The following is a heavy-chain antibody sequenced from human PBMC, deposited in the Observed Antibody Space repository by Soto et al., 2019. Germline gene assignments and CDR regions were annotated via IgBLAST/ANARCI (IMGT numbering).Heavy chain of an antibody. Sequence: PSETLSLTCTVSGGSISSSSYYWGWIRQPPGKGLEWIGSIYYSGSTYYNPSLKSRVTISVDTSKNQFSLKLSSVTAADTAVYYCARGEAVETPKNDAFDIWGQGTMVNVSS. CDR3: ARGEAVETPKNDAFDI. CDR2: IYYSGST. CDR1: GGSISSSSYY. V-gene: IGHV4-39*01. J-gene: IGHJ3*02. D-gene: IGHD6-19*01.